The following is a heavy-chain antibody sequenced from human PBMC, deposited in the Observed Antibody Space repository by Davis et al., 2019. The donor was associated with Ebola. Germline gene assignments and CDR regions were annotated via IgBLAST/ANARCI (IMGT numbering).Heavy chain of an antibody. CDR3: ARDVGYSYGYVYYYYGMDV. CDR1: GFTVSSNY. V-gene: IGHV3-53*01. CDR2: IYSGGST. D-gene: IGHD5-18*01. J-gene: IGHJ6*02. Sequence: GESLKISCAASGFTVSSNYMSWVRQAPGKGLEWVSVIYSGGSTYYADSVKGRFTISRDNAKNSLYLQMNSLRAEDTAVYYCARDVGYSYGYVYYYYGMDVWGQGTTVTVSS.